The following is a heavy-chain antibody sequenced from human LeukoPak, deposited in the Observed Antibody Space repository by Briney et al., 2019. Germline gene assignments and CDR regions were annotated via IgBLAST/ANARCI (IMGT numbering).Heavy chain of an antibody. V-gene: IGHV1-69*05. J-gene: IGHJ6*03. CDR1: GGTFSSHA. CDR3: ARGLQYQLLKALRHYYMDV. CDR2: IIPISGTA. Sequence: PRASVKVSCKASGGTFSSHAIAWVRQAPGQGPEWMGGIIPISGTADYAQKFQGRVTITTDQSTSTAYMELSSLTSDDTAVYYRARGLQYQLLKALRHYYMDVWGEGTTVTVSS. D-gene: IGHD2-2*01.